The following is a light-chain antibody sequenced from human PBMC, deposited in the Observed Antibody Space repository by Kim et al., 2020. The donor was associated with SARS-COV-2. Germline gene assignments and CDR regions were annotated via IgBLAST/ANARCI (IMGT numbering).Light chain of an antibody. Sequence: VAPGQKARITCSGDALPKKFAYWYQQKSGQAPVLIIYEDTKRPSGIPKRFSASTSGTMATLTVSGAQVENEADYYCYSTDSSRIAVFGGGTKLTVL. V-gene: IGLV3-10*01. CDR1: ALPKKF. J-gene: IGLJ2*01. CDR2: EDT. CDR3: YSTDSSRIAV.